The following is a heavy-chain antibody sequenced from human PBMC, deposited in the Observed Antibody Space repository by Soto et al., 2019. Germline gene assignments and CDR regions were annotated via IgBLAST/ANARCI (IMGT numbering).Heavy chain of an antibody. J-gene: IGHJ6*02. D-gene: IGHD6-6*01. Sequence: QVQLVQSEAEVKKPGSSEKVSCQASGGCCRSYSISVVRQAPGQRLEWMGGIIPIFDITNYAQKIQGRVTITADESTSTLDMELSSLGSDDTAVYYFSGPAEGGYSSNHHSSDAVYVCGQGTPGTV. CDR3: SGPAEGGYSSNHHSSDAVYV. V-gene: IGHV1-69*01. CDR1: GGCCRSYS. CDR2: IIPIFDIT.